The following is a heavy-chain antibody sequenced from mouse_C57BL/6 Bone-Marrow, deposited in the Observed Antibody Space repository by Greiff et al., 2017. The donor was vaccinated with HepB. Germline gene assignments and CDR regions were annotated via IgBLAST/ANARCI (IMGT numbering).Heavy chain of an antibody. CDR1: GYSITSGYY. CDR2: ISYDGSN. Sequence: EVHLVESGPGLVKPSQSLSLTCSVTGYSITSGYYWNWIRQFPGKKLEWMGYISYDGSNNYNPSLKNRISITRDTSKNQFFLKLNSVTTEDTATYYCARKGNREAMDYWGQGTSVTVSS. CDR3: ARKGNREAMDY. V-gene: IGHV3-6*01. J-gene: IGHJ4*01.